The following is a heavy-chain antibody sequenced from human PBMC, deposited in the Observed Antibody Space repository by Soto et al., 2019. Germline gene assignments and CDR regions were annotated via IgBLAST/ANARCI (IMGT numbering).Heavy chain of an antibody. D-gene: IGHD3-10*01. J-gene: IGHJ6*02. Sequence: PSETLSLTCTVSGGSISSYYWSWIRQPPGKGLELIGYIYYSGSTNYNPSLKSRVTISVDTSKNQFSLKLSSVTAADTAVYYCARSQAHYGSGSYFFYYYGMDVWGHGTTVTV. CDR3: ARSQAHYGSGSYFFYYYGMDV. CDR1: GGSISSYY. V-gene: IGHV4-59*08. CDR2: IYYSGST.